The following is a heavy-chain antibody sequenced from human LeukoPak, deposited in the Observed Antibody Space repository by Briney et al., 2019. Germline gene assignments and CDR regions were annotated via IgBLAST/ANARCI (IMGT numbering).Heavy chain of an antibody. CDR3: AKGGELEAYYFDY. CDR2: ISGSCGST. CDR1: GFTFSSYA. Sequence: GGSLRLSCAASGFTFSSYAMSWVRQAPGKGLELVSAISGSCGSTYYADSVKGRFTISRDNSKNTLYLQMNSLRAEDTAVYYCAKGGELEAYYFDYWGQGTLVTVSS. D-gene: IGHD1-26*01. J-gene: IGHJ4*02. V-gene: IGHV3-23*01.